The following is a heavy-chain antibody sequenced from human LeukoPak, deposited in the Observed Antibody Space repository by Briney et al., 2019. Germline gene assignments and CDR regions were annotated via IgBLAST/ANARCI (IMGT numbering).Heavy chain of an antibody. Sequence: GRSLRLSCAASGFTFSSYGMHWVRQAPGKGLEWVAVISYDGSNKYYADSVKGRFTISRDNSKNTLYLQMNSLRAEDTAVYYCAKGVTTYAFDIRGQGTMVTVSS. V-gene: IGHV3-30*18. CDR2: ISYDGSNK. J-gene: IGHJ3*02. CDR1: GFTFSSYG. CDR3: AKGVTTYAFDI. D-gene: IGHD4-11*01.